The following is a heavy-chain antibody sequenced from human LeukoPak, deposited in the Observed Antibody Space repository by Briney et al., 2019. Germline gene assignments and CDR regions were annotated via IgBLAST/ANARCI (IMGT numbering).Heavy chain of an antibody. CDR1: GYTFTSYG. CDR3: ARGGDCSGGSCFDY. CDR2: ISTYNGNT. D-gene: IGHD2-15*01. V-gene: IGHV1-18*01. J-gene: IGHJ4*02. Sequence: ASVKVSCKASGYTFTSYGISWVRQAPGQGLEWMGWISTYNGNTNYAQKLQGRVTMTRDMSTSTVYMELSSLRSEDTAVYYCARGGDCSGGSCFDYWGQGTLVTVSS.